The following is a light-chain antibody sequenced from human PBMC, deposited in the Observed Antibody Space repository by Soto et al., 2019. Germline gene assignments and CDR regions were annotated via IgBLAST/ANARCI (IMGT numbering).Light chain of an antibody. CDR2: EVS. CDR3: SSYADSTVM. CDR1: SSDVGDYNY. Sequence: QSALTQPPSASGSPGQSVTISCTGTSSDVGDYNYVSWYQQHPGKAPKLIIYEVSKRPSGVPDRFSGSKSGNTASLTVSGLQAEGEAHYYCSSYADSTVMFAGGTKVTVL. J-gene: IGLJ3*02. V-gene: IGLV2-8*01.